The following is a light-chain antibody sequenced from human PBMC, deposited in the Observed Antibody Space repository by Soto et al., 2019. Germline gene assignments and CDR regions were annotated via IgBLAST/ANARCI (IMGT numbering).Light chain of an antibody. CDR1: QSVSSSY. CDR2: GAS. Sequence: EIVLKHSPGTLSLSPGERATLSCRASQSVSSSYLAWYQQKPGQAPRLLIYGASTRATGIPDRFSGSGSGTDFTLTISRLEPEDLAVYYCQQYGSSPLYTFGQGTKLEI. CDR3: QQYGSSPLYT. V-gene: IGKV3-20*01. J-gene: IGKJ2*01.